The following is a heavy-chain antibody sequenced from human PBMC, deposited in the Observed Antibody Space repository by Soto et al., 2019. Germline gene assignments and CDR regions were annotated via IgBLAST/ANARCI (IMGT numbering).Heavy chain of an antibody. CDR1: GYTLTELS. V-gene: IGHV1-24*01. D-gene: IGHD3-22*01. CDR3: ATGYYYDSSGLPKGMDV. J-gene: IGHJ6*02. CDR2: FDPEDGET. Sequence: ASVKVSCKVSGYTLTELSMHWVRQAPGKGLEWMGGFDPEDGETIYAQKFQGRVTMTEDTSTDTAYMELSSLRSEDTAVYYCATGYYYDSSGLPKGMDVWGQGITVTVSS.